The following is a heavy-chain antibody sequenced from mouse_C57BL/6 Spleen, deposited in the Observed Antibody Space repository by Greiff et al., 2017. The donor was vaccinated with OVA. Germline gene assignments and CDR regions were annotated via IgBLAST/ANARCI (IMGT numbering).Heavy chain of an antibody. D-gene: IGHD1-1*01. CDR2: ISSGSSTI. Sequence: EVKLVESGGGLVKPGGSLKLSCAASGFTFSDYGMHWVRQAPEKGLEWVAYISSGSSTIYYADTVKGRFTISRDNAKNTLFMQMTSLRSEDTAMYYCARWAYVSYYFDYWGQGTTLTVSS. CDR3: ARWAYVSYYFDY. J-gene: IGHJ2*01. CDR1: GFTFSDYG. V-gene: IGHV5-17*01.